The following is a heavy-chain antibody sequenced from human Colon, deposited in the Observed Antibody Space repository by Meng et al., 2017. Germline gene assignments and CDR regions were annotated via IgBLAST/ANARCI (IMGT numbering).Heavy chain of an antibody. CDR3: GTTDINYCPIHY. CDR1: GVSISTTNW. V-gene: IGHV4-4*02. J-gene: IGHJ4*02. D-gene: IGHD1/OR15-1a*01. CDR2: IAHTGRT. Sequence: QMQLRESGPGLVKPSGTLSLTCAVSGVSISTTNWWTWFRQSPGKGLEWIGEIAHTGRTNYNRSLKSRVTVSMDKSKNHFSLNVTSVTAADTAVYYCGTTDINYCPIHYWGQRTLVTVSS.